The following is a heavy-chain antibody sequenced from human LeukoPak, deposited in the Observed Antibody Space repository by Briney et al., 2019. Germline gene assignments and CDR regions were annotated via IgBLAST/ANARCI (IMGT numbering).Heavy chain of an antibody. CDR3: ARHSPPGNSKSPYFFDY. CDR1: GGSFSGYY. Sequence: SETLSLTCAVYGGSFSGYYWSWIRQPPGKGLEWIGEINHSGSTNYNPSLKSRVTISVDTSKNQFSLKLSSVTAADTAVYYCARHSPPGNSKSPYFFDYWGQGTLVTVSS. J-gene: IGHJ4*02. D-gene: IGHD4-11*01. V-gene: IGHV4-34*01. CDR2: INHSGST.